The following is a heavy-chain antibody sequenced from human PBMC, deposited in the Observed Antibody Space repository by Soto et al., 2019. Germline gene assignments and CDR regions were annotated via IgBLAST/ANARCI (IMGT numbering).Heavy chain of an antibody. V-gene: IGHV4-59*01. CDR2: VYYNGST. CDR1: RGSITSYY. Sequence: QVQLQESGPGLVKPSETLSLTCTVSRGSITSYYWGWIRQPPGKGLEWIGVVYYNGSTNYNPSLKSRLTISVDTYRSQFSLKLNSLTAEDTAVYYCARGGWLRPFEYLVQGTLVTVST. CDR3: ARGGWLRPFEY. D-gene: IGHD5-12*01. J-gene: IGHJ4*02.